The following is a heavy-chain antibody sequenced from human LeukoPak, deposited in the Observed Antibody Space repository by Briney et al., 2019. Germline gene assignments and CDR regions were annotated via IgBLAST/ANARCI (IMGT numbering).Heavy chain of an antibody. CDR2: IIGGAGST. V-gene: IGHV3-23*01. D-gene: IGHD2-2*01. Sequence: GGSLRLSCAASGFPFSSHGMSWVRQAPGKGLEWVSGIIGGAGSTYYADSVKGRFTISGDNSKNTLFLQMNSLRAEDTAVYYCAHGAMYQLDYWGQGTLVTVSS. CDR3: AHGAMYQLDY. J-gene: IGHJ4*02. CDR1: GFPFSSHG.